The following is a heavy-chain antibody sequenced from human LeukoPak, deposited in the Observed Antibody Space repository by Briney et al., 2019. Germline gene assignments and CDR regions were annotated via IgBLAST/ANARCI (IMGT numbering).Heavy chain of an antibody. Sequence: GGSLRLSCAASGFTFSSYGMSWVRQAPGKGLEWVSAISGSGGSTYYADSVKGRFTISRDNSKNTLYLQMNSLRAEDTAVYYCAKVSWSYSDPYYFDYWGQGTLVTVSS. V-gene: IGHV3-23*01. CDR3: AKVSWSYSDPYYFDY. J-gene: IGHJ4*02. CDR1: GFTFSSYG. D-gene: IGHD1-26*01. CDR2: ISGSGGST.